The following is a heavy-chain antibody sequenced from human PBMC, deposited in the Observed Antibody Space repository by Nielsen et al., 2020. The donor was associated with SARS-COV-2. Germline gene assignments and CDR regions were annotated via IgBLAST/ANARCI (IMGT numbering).Heavy chain of an antibody. V-gene: IGHV4-39*07. CDR1: GGSISSSSYY. CDR2: IYHSGST. D-gene: IGHD3-22*01. J-gene: IGHJ3*02. Sequence: SETLSLTCTVSGGSISSSSYYWGWIRQPPGKGLEWIGEIYHSGSTNYNPSLKSRVTISVDKSKNQFSLKLSSVTAADTAVYYCARDYYDSSGLNAFDIWGQGTMVTVSS. CDR3: ARDYYDSSGLNAFDI.